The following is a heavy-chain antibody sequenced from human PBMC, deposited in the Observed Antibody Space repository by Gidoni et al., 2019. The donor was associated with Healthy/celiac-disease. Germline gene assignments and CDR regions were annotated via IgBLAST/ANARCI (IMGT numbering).Heavy chain of an antibody. Sequence: EVQLVVSGGGLVQPGRSLRLSCSASGFPFRSYWVSWVRQAPGKGMAWVANMKKDGSEKYYVDPVKGRFTISRDNAKNSLYLQMNSLRAEDTAVYYCARATGIAVAGTFDYWGQGTLVTVSS. CDR3: ARATGIAVAGTFDY. V-gene: IGHV3-7*03. D-gene: IGHD6-19*01. J-gene: IGHJ4*02. CDR1: GFPFRSYW. CDR2: MKKDGSEK.